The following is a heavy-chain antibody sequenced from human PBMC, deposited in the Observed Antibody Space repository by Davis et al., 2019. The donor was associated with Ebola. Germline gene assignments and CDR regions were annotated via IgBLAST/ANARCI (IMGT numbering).Heavy chain of an antibody. Sequence: GESLKISCAASGFTFSSYAMHWVRQAPGKGLEWVAVISYDGSNKYYADSVKGRFTISRDNSKNTLYLQMNSLRAEDTAVYYCASQKGFLEWLVPFGYWGQGTLVTVSS. CDR3: ASQKGFLEWLVPFGY. CDR1: GFTFSSYA. J-gene: IGHJ4*02. V-gene: IGHV3-30-3*01. D-gene: IGHD3-3*01. CDR2: ISYDGSNK.